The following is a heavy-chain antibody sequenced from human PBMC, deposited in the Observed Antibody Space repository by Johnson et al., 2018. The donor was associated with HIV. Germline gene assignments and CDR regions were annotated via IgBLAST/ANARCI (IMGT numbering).Heavy chain of an antibody. V-gene: IGHV3-30*03. CDR3: ARVAVLWFRDTNAFDI. Sequence: QVQVVESGGGVVQPGRSLRLSCAASGFTFSSYGMHWVRQAPGKGLEWVAVISYDGSNKYYADSVKGRFTISRDNSKNTLYLQMNSLRAEDTAVYYCARVAVLWFRDTNAFDIWGQGTMVTVSS. CDR1: GFTFSSYG. CDR2: ISYDGSNK. J-gene: IGHJ3*02. D-gene: IGHD3-10*01.